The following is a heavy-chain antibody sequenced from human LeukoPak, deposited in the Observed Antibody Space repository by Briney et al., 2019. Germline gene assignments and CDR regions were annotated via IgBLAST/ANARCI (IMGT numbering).Heavy chain of an antibody. Sequence: GGSLRLSCAASGFTFSSSVMSWVRQAPGKGLEWVSDIGGSRGTTNYADSVKGRFTISRDNSKNTLYLQMNSLRAEDTAVYYCATDVWFGESYYYYGMDVWGQGTTVTVSS. CDR1: GFTFSSSV. CDR3: ATDVWFGESYYYYGMDV. D-gene: IGHD3-10*01. CDR2: IGGSRGTT. V-gene: IGHV3-23*01. J-gene: IGHJ6*02.